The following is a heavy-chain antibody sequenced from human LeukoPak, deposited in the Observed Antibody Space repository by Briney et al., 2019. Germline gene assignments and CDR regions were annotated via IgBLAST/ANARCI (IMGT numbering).Heavy chain of an antibody. CDR2: IYYSGST. D-gene: IGHD3-3*01. Sequence: SKTLSLTCTVSGGSISSGDYYWSWIRQPPGKGLEWIGYIYYSGSTYYNPSLKSRVTISVDTSKNQFSLKLSSVTAADTAVYYCARDRPSKEYYDFWSGYPERNYYYYGMDVWGQGTTVTVSS. CDR1: GGSISSGDYY. CDR3: ARDRPSKEYYDFWSGYPERNYYYYGMDV. J-gene: IGHJ6*02. V-gene: IGHV4-30-4*01.